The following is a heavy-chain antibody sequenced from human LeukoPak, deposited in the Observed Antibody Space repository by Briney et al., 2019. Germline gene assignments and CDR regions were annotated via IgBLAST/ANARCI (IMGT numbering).Heavy chain of an antibody. D-gene: IGHD3-10*01. V-gene: IGHV3-30*02. Sequence: HPGGSLRLSCAASGFTFSSYGMHWVRQAPGKGLEWVAFIRYDGSNKYYADSVKGRFTISRDNSKNTLYLQMNSLRAEDTAVYYCAKGDRLWFGELLGNYWGQGTLVTVSS. CDR2: IRYDGSNK. J-gene: IGHJ4*02. CDR3: AKGDRLWFGELLGNY. CDR1: GFTFSSYG.